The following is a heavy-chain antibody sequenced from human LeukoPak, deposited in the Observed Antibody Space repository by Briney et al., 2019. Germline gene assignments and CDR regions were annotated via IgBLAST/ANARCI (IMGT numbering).Heavy chain of an antibody. CDR1: GGSFSGYY. V-gene: IGHV4-34*01. Sequence: SETLSLTCAVYGGSFSGYYWSWIRQPPGKGLEWIGEINHSGSTNYNPSLKSRVTISVDTSKNQFSLKLSSVTAADTAVHYCAGRPTTVTGSWFDPWGQGTLVTVSS. J-gene: IGHJ5*02. D-gene: IGHD4-11*01. CDR3: AGRPTTVTGSWFDP. CDR2: INHSGST.